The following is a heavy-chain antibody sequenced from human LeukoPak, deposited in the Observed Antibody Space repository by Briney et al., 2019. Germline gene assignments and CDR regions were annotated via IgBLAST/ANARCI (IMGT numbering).Heavy chain of an antibody. CDR1: GYTFTSYY. V-gene: IGHV1-46*01. Sequence: GASVKVSCKASGYTFTSYYMHWVRQAPGQGLEWMGIINPSGGSTSYAQKFQGRVTMTRNTSISTAYMELSSLRSEDTAVYYCARGFRDYYDSSGYYYFDYWGQGTLVTVSS. D-gene: IGHD3-22*01. J-gene: IGHJ4*02. CDR2: INPSGGST. CDR3: ARGFRDYYDSSGYYYFDY.